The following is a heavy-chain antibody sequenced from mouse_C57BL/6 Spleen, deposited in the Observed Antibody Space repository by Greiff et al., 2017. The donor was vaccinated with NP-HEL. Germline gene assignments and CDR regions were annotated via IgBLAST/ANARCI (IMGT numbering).Heavy chain of an antibody. V-gene: IGHV2-2*01. Sequence: VKLMESGPGLVQPSQSLSITCTVSGFSLTSYGVHWVRQSPGKGLEWLGVIWSGGSTDYNAAFISRLSISKDNSKSQVFFKMNSLQADDTAIYYCARNYYGSSYSFYAMDYWGQGTSVTVSS. CDR2: IWSGGST. CDR3: ARNYYGSSYSFYAMDY. D-gene: IGHD1-1*01. J-gene: IGHJ4*01. CDR1: GFSLTSYG.